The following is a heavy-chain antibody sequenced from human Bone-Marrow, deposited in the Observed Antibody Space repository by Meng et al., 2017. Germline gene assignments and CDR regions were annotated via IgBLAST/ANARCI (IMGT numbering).Heavy chain of an antibody. V-gene: IGHV4-31*03. CDR1: GGSSSSGNHY. Sequence: EPGPGLGNPSKTLYLTCTVSGGSSSSGNHYWSWIRQHPGKGLEYIGYIYYSGSTYYNPSLKSRVIISVDTSKNQFSLRLNSVTAADTAVYYCASLYGDSSVWYLDLWGRGTLVTVSS. J-gene: IGHJ2*01. CDR2: IYYSGST. D-gene: IGHD4-17*01. CDR3: ASLYGDSSVWYLDL.